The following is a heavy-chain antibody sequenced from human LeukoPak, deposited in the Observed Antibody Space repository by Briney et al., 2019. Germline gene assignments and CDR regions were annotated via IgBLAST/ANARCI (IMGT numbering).Heavy chain of an antibody. CDR2: ISYDRSNK. D-gene: IGHD3-22*01. J-gene: IGHJ1*01. CDR1: GFTFRTYG. V-gene: IGHV3-30*03. Sequence: GGSLRLSCIASGFTFRTYGMHWVRQAPGKGLEWVAVISYDRSNKYYADSVKGRFTISRDNAKNSLYLQMNSLRAEDTAVYYCATYSSLNRREFQYWGQGTLLTVSS. CDR3: ATYSSLNRREFQY.